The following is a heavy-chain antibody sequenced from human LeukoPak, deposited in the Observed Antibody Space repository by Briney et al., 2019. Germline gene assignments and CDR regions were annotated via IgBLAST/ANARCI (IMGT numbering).Heavy chain of an antibody. CDR1: GGSFSVYY. D-gene: IGHD3-10*01. V-gene: IGHV4-34*01. CDR3: ARDFYGSGKLDY. CDR2: INHSGST. J-gene: IGHJ4*02. Sequence: RSETLSLTCAVYGGSFSVYYWSWIRPPPGKGMEWIGEINHSGSTNYNPSLKSRVTISVDTAKNQFSLKLSSVTAADTAVYYCARDFYGSGKLDYWGQGTLVTVSS.